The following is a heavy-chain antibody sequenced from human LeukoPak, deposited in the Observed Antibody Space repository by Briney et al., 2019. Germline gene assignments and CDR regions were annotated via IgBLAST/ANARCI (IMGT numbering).Heavy chain of an antibody. CDR2: IYSGGST. J-gene: IGHJ3*02. Sequence: GGSLRLSCAASGFSVINNYMSWVRQAPGKGLEWVSVIYSGGSTYYADSVKGRFTISRDNSKNTLNLQMNSLRAEDTAIYYCARDGEYSSSGAFDIWGQGTMVTVSS. CDR3: ARDGEYSSSGAFDI. D-gene: IGHD6-6*01. V-gene: IGHV3-53*01. CDR1: GFSVINNY.